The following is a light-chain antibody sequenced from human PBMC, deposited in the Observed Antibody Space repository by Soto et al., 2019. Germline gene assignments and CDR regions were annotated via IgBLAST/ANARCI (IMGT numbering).Light chain of an antibody. Sequence: DTQMTQSPSTLSGSVGDRVTITCRASQTISSWLAWYQQKPGKAPKLLIYKASTLKSGVPSRFSGSGSGTEFTLTISSLQPDDFATYYCQHYNSYSEAFGQGTKLDIK. CDR3: QHYNSYSEA. J-gene: IGKJ1*01. CDR2: KAS. V-gene: IGKV1-5*03. CDR1: QTISSW.